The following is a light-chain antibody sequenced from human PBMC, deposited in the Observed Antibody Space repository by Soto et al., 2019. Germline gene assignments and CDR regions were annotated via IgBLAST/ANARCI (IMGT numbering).Light chain of an antibody. V-gene: IGLV2-8*01. J-gene: IGLJ2*01. CDR2: EVD. CDR1: SSDVGGYNY. CDR3: SSYAGSNNLV. Sequence: QSALTQPPSASGSPGQPVTISCTGTSSDVGGYNYVSWYQQHPGKAPKLMIYEVDNRPSGVPDRFSGSKSGNTASLTVSGLQAEDEADYYCSSYAGSNNLVFGGGTKVTVL.